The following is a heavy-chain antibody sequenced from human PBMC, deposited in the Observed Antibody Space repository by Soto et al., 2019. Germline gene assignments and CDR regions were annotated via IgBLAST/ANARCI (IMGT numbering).Heavy chain of an antibody. CDR2: ISSSSSYI. J-gene: IGHJ4*02. V-gene: IGHV3-21*01. CDR1: GFTFSSYS. Sequence: GGALRLSCAASGFTFSSYSMNWVRQAPGKGLEWVSSISSSSSYIYYADSVKGRFTISRDNAKNSLYLQMNSLRAEDTAVYYCERDEGRGPSRYWGQGTLVTVSS. CDR3: ERDEGRGPSRY. D-gene: IGHD5-12*01.